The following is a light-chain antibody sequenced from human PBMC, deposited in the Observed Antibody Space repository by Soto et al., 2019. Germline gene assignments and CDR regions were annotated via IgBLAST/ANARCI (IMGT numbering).Light chain of an antibody. J-gene: IGKJ1*01. CDR2: AAS. Sequence: DIQIAQSPAIVSSSVWERFTITCRSSQTITNWLAWYQQKPGKAPKLLIYAASSLQSGVPSRFSGSGSGTDFTLTISSLQPEDFATYYCQQSYSTPPTFGQGTKVDIK. CDR3: QQSYSTPPT. V-gene: IGKV1-39*01. CDR1: QTITNW.